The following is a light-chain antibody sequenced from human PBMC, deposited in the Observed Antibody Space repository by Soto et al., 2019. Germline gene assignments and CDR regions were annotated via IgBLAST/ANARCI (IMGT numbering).Light chain of an antibody. Sequence: QPVLTQSSSASASLGSSGKLTCTLSSGHSTYIITWHQQQPGKAPRYLMKLENSGNYNKGSGVPDRFSGSSSGADRYLTISNLQSEDEADYYCETWDRNTWVFGGGTKLTVL. CDR1: SGHSTYI. V-gene: IGLV4-60*03. CDR2: LENSGNY. CDR3: ETWDRNTWV. J-gene: IGLJ2*01.